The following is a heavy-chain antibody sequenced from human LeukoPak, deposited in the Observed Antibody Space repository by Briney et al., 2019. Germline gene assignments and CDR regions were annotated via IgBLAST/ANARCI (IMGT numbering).Heavy chain of an antibody. Sequence: GGSLRLSCAASGFTFSSYWMSWVRQAPGKGLEWVANVNQDGSEKYYVDSVRGRFTISRDNAKNSLYMQMNSLKTEDMALYYCTRGTWGNAFDIWGQGTMVSVSS. CDR1: GFTFSSYW. CDR2: VNQDGSEK. J-gene: IGHJ3*02. CDR3: TRGTWGNAFDI. V-gene: IGHV3-7*03. D-gene: IGHD7-27*01.